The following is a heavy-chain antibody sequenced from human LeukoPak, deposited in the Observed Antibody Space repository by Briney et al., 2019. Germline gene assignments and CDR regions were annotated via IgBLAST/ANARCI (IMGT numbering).Heavy chain of an antibody. J-gene: IGHJ4*02. V-gene: IGHV3-7*01. CDR3: ARDSYRSLDY. D-gene: IGHD4-11*01. CDR2: INQDGRGI. CDR1: GFTFSSYW. Sequence: GGSLRLSCEASGFTFSSYWMSWVRQASGKGLEWVANINQDGRGIYYVDSVKGRFSISRDNTNNLLYLQMNSLRAEDTAMYFCARDSYRSLDYWGQGTLVTVSS.